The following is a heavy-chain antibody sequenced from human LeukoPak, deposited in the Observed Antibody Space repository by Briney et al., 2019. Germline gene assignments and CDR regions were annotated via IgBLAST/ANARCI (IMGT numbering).Heavy chain of an antibody. D-gene: IGHD2-21*02. CDR1: GGSISTSSYY. V-gene: IGHV4-39*01. Sequence: PSETLSLTCTVSGGSISTSSYYWGWIRQPPGKGLEWIATIYFSGSTYYNPSLKSRVTISVDTSKNQFSLKLSSVTAADTAVYYCARTYRAVTANPFDYWGQGTLVTVSS. J-gene: IGHJ4*02. CDR2: IYFSGST. CDR3: ARTYRAVTANPFDY.